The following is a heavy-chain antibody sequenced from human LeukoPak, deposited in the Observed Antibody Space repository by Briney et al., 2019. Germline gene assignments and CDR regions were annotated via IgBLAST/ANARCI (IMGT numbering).Heavy chain of an antibody. Sequence: SETLSLTCTVSGGSISSYYWSWIRQPPGKGLEWIGYIYYSGSANYNPSLKSRVTISVDTSKNQFSLKLSSVTTADTAVYYCARYSATGNYFDYWGQGTLVTVSS. V-gene: IGHV4-59*01. J-gene: IGHJ4*02. CDR1: GGSISSYY. CDR3: ARYSATGNYFDY. D-gene: IGHD1-1*01. CDR2: IYYSGSA.